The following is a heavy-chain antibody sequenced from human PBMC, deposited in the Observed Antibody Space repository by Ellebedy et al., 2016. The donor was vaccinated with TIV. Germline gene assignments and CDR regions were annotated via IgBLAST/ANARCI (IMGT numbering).Heavy chain of an antibody. CDR1: GFTFSNYV. CDR2: ISGGVGNT. CDR3: AKGCGGSCYWEAY. J-gene: IGHJ4*02. D-gene: IGHD2-15*01. Sequence: GESLKISCAASGFTFSNYVMSWVRQAQGKGLEWVSSISGGVGNTYYADSVKGRFTISRDNSKNTLYLQMNSLRAEDTAVYYCAKGCGGSCYWEAYWGQGTLVTVSS. V-gene: IGHV3-23*01.